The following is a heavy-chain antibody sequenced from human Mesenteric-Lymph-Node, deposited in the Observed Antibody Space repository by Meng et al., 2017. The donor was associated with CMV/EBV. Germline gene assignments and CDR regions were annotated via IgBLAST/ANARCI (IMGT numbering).Heavy chain of an antibody. J-gene: IGHJ4*02. D-gene: IGHD5-18*01. CDR3: ARDGDTANYFDY. Sequence: SCAASGFTFSSYAMSWVRQATGKGVEWVSAISGSGGSTYYADAVKGRFTISRDNSKNTLYLQMNSLRAEDTAVYYCARDGDTANYFDYWGQGTLVTVSS. CDR2: ISGSGGST. CDR1: GFTFSSYA. V-gene: IGHV3-23*01.